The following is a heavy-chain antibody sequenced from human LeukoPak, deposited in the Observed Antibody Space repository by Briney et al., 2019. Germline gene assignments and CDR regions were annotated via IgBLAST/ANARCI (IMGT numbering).Heavy chain of an antibody. CDR2: INVYKGNT. Sequence: ASVKVSCKASGYSFTSYDINWVRQAPGQGLEWMGWINVYKGNTNYAEKLQGRVTMTTDTSTSTAYMGLRSPRSDDTAVYYCARGSREGYTSSWYPGEYFQHWGQGTLVTVSS. V-gene: IGHV1-18*01. D-gene: IGHD6-13*01. J-gene: IGHJ1*01. CDR1: GYSFTSYD. CDR3: ARGSREGYTSSWYPGEYFQH.